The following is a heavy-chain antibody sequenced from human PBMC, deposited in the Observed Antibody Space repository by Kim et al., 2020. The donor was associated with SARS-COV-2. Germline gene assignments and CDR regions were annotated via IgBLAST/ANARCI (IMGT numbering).Heavy chain of an antibody. V-gene: IGHV3-48*03. D-gene: IGHD4-4*01. Sequence: GGSLRLYCTASGFTFSSYEMNWVRQAPGKGLEWVSYIIGSGTTIYHADSVRGRFTISRDNDKNSLFLQMNSLRAEDTAVYYCARGPNYSPVDYWGQGTLV. CDR1: GFTFSSYE. CDR3: ARGPNYSPVDY. CDR2: IIGSGTTI. J-gene: IGHJ4*02.